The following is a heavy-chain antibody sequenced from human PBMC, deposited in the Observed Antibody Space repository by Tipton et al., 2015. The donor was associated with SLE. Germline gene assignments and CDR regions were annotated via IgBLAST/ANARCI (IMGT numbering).Heavy chain of an antibody. V-gene: IGHV4-38-2*02. J-gene: IGHJ4*02. CDR1: GYSISSGYY. CDR3: ARDPPPGYSYDRTSDY. D-gene: IGHD5-18*01. Sequence: TLSLTCAVSGYSISSGYYWGWIRQPPGKGLEWIGSIYHSGSTYYNPSLKSRVTISVDTSKNQFSLKLSSVTAADTAVYYCARDPPPGYSYDRTSDYWGQGTLVTVSS. CDR2: IYHSGST.